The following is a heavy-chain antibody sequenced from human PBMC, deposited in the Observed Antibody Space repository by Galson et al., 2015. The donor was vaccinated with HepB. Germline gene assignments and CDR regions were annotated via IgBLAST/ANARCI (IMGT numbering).Heavy chain of an antibody. V-gene: IGHV1-18*01. CDR3: ARDAYSNFNYYYMDV. CDR1: GYTFTRYG. CDR2: ISAYNGNT. D-gene: IGHD4-11*01. Sequence: SVKVSCKASGYTFTRYGISWVRQAPGQGLEWMGWISAYNGNTNYAQKLQGRVTMTTDTSTSTAYMELRSLRSDDTAVYYCARDAYSNFNYYYMDVWGKGTTVTVSS. J-gene: IGHJ6*03.